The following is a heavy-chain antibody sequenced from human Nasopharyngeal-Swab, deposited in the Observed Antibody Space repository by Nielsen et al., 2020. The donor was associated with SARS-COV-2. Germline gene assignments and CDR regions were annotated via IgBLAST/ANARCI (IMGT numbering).Heavy chain of an antibody. V-gene: IGHV3-11*06. CDR3: ARAGGAYCGGDCYYYYGMDV. J-gene: IGHJ6*02. D-gene: IGHD2-21*02. CDR2: ISSSSSYT. Sequence: WIRQPPGKGPEWVSYISSSSSYTNYADSVKGRFTISRDNAKNSLYLQMNSLRAEDTAVYYCARAGGAYCGGDCYYYYGMDVWGQGTTVTVSS.